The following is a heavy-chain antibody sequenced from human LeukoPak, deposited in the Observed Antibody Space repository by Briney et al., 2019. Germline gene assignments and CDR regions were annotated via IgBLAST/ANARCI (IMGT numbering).Heavy chain of an antibody. Sequence: SETLSLTCTVSSGSVSRGSYYWSWVRQPPGKGLEWIGYIYYSGSTNYNPSLKSRVTISVDTSKNQFSLKLSSVTAADTAVYYCARRGGYGLEDYWGRGTLVTVSS. D-gene: IGHD5-18*01. V-gene: IGHV4-61*01. J-gene: IGHJ4*02. CDR3: ARRGGYGLEDY. CDR1: SGSVSRGSYY. CDR2: IYYSGST.